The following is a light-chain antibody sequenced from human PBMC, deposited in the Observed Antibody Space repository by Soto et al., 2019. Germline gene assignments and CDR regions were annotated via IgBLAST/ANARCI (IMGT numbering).Light chain of an antibody. Sequence: EIVMTQSPATLSVSPGERATLSRRASQSVSSNLAWYQQQPGQAPRLLIYGASTRATGIPARFSGSGSGTEFTLTISSLQSEDFAVYYCQQYNNWPPMYTFGQGTKLEIK. J-gene: IGKJ2*01. CDR2: GAS. CDR1: QSVSSN. CDR3: QQYNNWPPMYT. V-gene: IGKV3-15*01.